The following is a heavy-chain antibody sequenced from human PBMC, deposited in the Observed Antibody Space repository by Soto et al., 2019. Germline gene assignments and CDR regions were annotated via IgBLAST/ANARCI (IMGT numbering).Heavy chain of an antibody. CDR1: GFTFSSYA. CDR3: AKDYCSSTSCYLYWFDP. CDR2: ISGSGGST. J-gene: IGHJ5*02. D-gene: IGHD2-2*01. V-gene: IGHV3-23*01. Sequence: GGSLRLSCAASGFTFSSYAMSWVRQAPGKGLEWVSAISGSGGSTYYADSVKGRFTISRDNSKITLYLQMNSLRAEDTAVYYCAKDYCSSTSCYLYWFDPWGQGTLVTVSS.